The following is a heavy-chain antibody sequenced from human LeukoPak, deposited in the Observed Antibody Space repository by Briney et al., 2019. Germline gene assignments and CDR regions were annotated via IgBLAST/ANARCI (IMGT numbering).Heavy chain of an antibody. CDR2: IGSAGYT. CDR3: VRQPDSARYGFDY. D-gene: IGHD1-14*01. CDR1: GFTFDNND. J-gene: IGHJ4*02. V-gene: IGHV3-13*01. Sequence: GGSLRLSCEVSGFTFDNNDMHWVRQTTGKGLEWVSAIGSAGYTYYADSVRGRFTITRDNAKQSLYLQMNSLRVEDTAVYHCVRQPDSARYGFDYWGRRTQVTVSS.